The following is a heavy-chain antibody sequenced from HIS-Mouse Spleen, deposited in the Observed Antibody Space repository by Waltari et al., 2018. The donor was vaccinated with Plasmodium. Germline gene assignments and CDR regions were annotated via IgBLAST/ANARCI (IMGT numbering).Heavy chain of an antibody. V-gene: IGHV4-38-2*02. J-gene: IGHJ2*01. CDR1: GYSISSGYY. CDR2: IYHSGST. Sequence: QVQLQESGPGLVKPSETLSLTCTVSGYSISSGYYWGWIRQPPGKGLEWIGGIYHSGSTYYNPSLKSRVTISVDTSKNQFSLKLSSVTAADTAVYYCARSLGIASSYWYFDLWGRGTLVTVSS. D-gene: IGHD2-15*01. CDR3: ARSLGIASSYWYFDL.